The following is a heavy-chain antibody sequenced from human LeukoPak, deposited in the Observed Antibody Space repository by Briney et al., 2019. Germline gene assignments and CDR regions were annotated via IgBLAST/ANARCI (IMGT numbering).Heavy chain of an antibody. J-gene: IGHJ4*02. V-gene: IGHV3-23*01. CDR3: AKAPLGRCSGAICYYFDY. CDR2: ISRSGADT. Sequence: GGSLRLFCAASGFTFSSFAISWVCQPPGKGLEWVSAISRSGADTYYADSVKGRFTISRDNSKNTLYLQMNSLRAEDAAVYYCAKAPLGRCSGAICYYFDYWGQGTLVTVSS. CDR1: GFTFSSFA. D-gene: IGHD2-15*01.